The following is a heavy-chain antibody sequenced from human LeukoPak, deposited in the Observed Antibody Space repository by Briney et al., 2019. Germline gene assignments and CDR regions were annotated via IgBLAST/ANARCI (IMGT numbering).Heavy chain of an antibody. V-gene: IGHV3-30*18. CDR1: GFTFSSYG. CDR3: AKDRIAVIFDY. Sequence: GGSLRLSCAASGFTFSSYGMHWVRQAPGKGLEWVAVISYDGSNKYYADSVKGRFTISRDSSKNTLYLQMNSLRAEDTAVYYCAKDRIAVIFDYWGQGTLVTVSS. D-gene: IGHD6-19*01. J-gene: IGHJ4*02. CDR2: ISYDGSNK.